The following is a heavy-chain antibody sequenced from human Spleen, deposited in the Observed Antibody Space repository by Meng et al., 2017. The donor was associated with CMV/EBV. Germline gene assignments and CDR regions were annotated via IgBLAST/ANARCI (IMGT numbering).Heavy chain of an antibody. D-gene: IGHD2-2*02. CDR1: GGTFSSYA. Sequence: VSCTASGGTFSSYAISWVRQAPGQGLEWMGGIIPIFGTANYAQKFQGRVTITTDESTSTAYMELSSLRSEDTAVYYCALPAAILGGPWGQGTLVTVSS. J-gene: IGHJ5*02. CDR2: IIPIFGTA. V-gene: IGHV1-69*05. CDR3: ALPAAILGGP.